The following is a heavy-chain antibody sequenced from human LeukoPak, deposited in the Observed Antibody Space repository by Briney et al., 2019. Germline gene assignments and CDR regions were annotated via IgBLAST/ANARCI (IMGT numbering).Heavy chain of an antibody. CDR3: ARSYGSGSYHDY. D-gene: IGHD3-10*01. J-gene: IGHJ4*02. CDR2: IYYSGST. Sequence: SETLSLTCTVSGGSIRSTSYYWGCIRQPPGKGLEWIGSIYYSGSTYYNPSLKSRVTISVDTSKNQFSLKLSSVTAADTAVYYCARSYGSGSYHDYWGQGTLVTISS. CDR1: GGSIRSTSYY. V-gene: IGHV4-39*01.